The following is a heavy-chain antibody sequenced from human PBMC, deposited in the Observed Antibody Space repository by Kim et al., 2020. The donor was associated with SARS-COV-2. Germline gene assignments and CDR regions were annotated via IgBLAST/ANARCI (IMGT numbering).Heavy chain of an antibody. D-gene: IGHD5-12*01. CDR2: ISSSSSYT. Sequence: GGSLRLSCAASGFTFSDYYMSWIRQAPGKGLEWVSYISSSSSYTNYADSVKGRFTISRDNAKNSLYLQMNSLRAEDTAVYYCARTIEALYSGYDSLYYFDYWGQGTLVTVSS. CDR1: GFTFSDYY. J-gene: IGHJ4*02. CDR3: ARTIEALYSGYDSLYYFDY. V-gene: IGHV3-11*03.